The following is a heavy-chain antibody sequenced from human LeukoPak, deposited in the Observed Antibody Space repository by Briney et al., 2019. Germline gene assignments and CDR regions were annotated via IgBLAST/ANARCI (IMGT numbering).Heavy chain of an antibody. CDR1: GGTFSSYA. D-gene: IGHD5-12*01. V-gene: IGHV1-69*06. CDR3: ASPEGYSGYDHYYYGMDV. CDR2: IIPIFGTA. Sequence: SVKVSCKASGGTFSSYAISWVRQAPGQGLEWMGGIIPIFGTANYAQKFQGRVTITADKSTSTAYMELSSLRYEDTAVYYCASPEGYSGYDHYYYGMDVWGKGTTVTVSS. J-gene: IGHJ6*04.